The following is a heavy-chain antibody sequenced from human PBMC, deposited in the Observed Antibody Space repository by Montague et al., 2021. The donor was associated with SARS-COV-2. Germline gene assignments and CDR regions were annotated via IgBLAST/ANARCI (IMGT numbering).Heavy chain of an antibody. V-gene: IGHV4-39*01. Sequence: SETLSLTCSVSGGSITSSSYYWGWIRQSPDKGLEWIGNIYYSGSTYYNPSLKSRVTISVDTSKYQFSLKLSSVTDADTAVYYCVSLWKYGSGSHYAPWDYYNYGVDVGGQGTTVTVSS. CDR3: VSLWKYGSGSHYAPWDYYNYGVDV. J-gene: IGHJ6*02. CDR2: IYYSGST. CDR1: GGSITSSSYY. D-gene: IGHD3-10*01.